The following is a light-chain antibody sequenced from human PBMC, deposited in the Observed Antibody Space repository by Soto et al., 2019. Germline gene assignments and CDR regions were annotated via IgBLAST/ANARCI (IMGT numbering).Light chain of an antibody. CDR2: GAS. Sequence: VMTQSPATLSVSPGERAPLSCRARESVSSNLAWYQQRPGQAPRLLIYGASTRATDTPVRFRGSGSGTEFTLTISSLQSEDFAVYYCQQYNNWPPSIIFGQGTRLEIK. CDR1: ESVSSN. CDR3: QQYNNWPPSII. V-gene: IGKV3-15*01. J-gene: IGKJ5*01.